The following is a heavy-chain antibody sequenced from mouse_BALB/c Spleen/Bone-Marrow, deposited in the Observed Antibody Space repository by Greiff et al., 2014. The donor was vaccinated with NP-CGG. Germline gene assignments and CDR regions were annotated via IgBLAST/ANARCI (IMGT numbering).Heavy chain of an antibody. V-gene: IGHV1-74*01. CDR3: AYGSSFGFAY. J-gene: IGHJ3*01. Sequence: QVQLQQSGAKLVRPGASVKLSCRTSGYTFTGYWMNWVKQRPEQGLEWIGRIDPYDSETHYNQKFKVKAILTVDKSSSTAYMQLSSLTSEDSAVYYCAYGSSFGFAYWGQGTLVTVSA. D-gene: IGHD1-1*01. CDR1: GYTFTGYW. CDR2: IDPYDSET.